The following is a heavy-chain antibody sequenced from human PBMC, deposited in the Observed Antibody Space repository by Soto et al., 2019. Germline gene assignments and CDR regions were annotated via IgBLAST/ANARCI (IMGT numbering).Heavy chain of an antibody. CDR1: GFTVSSNY. CDR3: ARTCSGGTCSFDY. J-gene: IGHJ4*02. V-gene: IGHV3-66*01. D-gene: IGHD2-15*01. CDR2: IYSGGST. Sequence: GGSLSLSCASSGFTVSSNYMSWVRQAPGKGLEWVSVIYSGGSTYYADSVKGRFTISTDNSENTLYLQMNSLRAEDTAVYYCARTCSGGTCSFDYWGQGTLVTVSS.